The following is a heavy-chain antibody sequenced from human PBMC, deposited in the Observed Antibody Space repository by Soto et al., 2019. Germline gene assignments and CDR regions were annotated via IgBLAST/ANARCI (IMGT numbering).Heavy chain of an antibody. Sequence: GASVKVSCKASGYTFTSYAMHWVRQAPGQRLEWMGWINAGNGNTKYSQKFQGRVTITRDTSASTAYMELSSLRSEDTAVYYCARDAGSSWYYFGYWGQGTLVTVSS. CDR3: ARDAGSSWYYFGY. CDR2: INAGNGNT. D-gene: IGHD6-13*01. J-gene: IGHJ4*02. V-gene: IGHV1-3*01. CDR1: GYTFTSYA.